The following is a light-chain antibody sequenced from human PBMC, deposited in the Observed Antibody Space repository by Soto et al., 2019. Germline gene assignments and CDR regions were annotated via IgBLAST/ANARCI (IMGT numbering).Light chain of an antibody. J-gene: IGLJ1*01. V-gene: IGLV2-11*01. CDR1: GIDVGGYNH. CDR2: DVN. Sequence: QSVVTGPHSVSGSPGQSVRISWTGAGIDVGGYNHVSWYQQHPGKAPKLIIYDVNKRPSGVPDRFSGSKSGNTASLTISGLQSEDEADYYCCSFAGSFYVFGTGTKVTVL. CDR3: CSFAGSFYV.